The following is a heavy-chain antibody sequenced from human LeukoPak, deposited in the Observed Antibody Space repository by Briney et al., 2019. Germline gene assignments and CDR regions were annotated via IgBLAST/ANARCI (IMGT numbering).Heavy chain of an antibody. Sequence: GGSLRLSCAASGFTFSSYAMSWVRQAPGKGLEWVSAISGSGGSTYYADSVKARFTISRDNSKNTLYLQMSSLRAEDTAVYYCAKSIGYSSSSFVDYWGQGTLVTVSS. D-gene: IGHD6-6*01. V-gene: IGHV3-23*01. CDR2: ISGSGGST. CDR3: AKSIGYSSSSFVDY. J-gene: IGHJ4*02. CDR1: GFTFSSYA.